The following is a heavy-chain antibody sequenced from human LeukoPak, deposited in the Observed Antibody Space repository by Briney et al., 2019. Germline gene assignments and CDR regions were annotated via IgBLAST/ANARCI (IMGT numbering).Heavy chain of an antibody. V-gene: IGHV3-66*01. CDR2: FYTGGNT. J-gene: IGHJ3*01. CDR1: GVTVSDNY. Sequence: RAGGSLRLSCAGSGVTVSDNYMSWVRQAPGKGLEWVSVFYTGGNTYYADSVKGRFTISREDSNNTLTLFLQMKSLRAEDTAVYYCARDGGDHDAFALWGQGTMVTVSS. D-gene: IGHD2-21*02. CDR3: ARDGGDHDAFAL.